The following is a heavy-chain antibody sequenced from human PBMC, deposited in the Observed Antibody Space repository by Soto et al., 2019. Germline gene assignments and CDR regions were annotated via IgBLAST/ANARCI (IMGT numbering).Heavy chain of an antibody. J-gene: IGHJ1*01. V-gene: IGHV1-46*01. CDR1: GYKFTTYF. Sequence: QVQLVQSGAELKKPGASVKVACKASGYKFTTYFIHWERQAPGQGLEWMGMIHPSGDTGYAQKFRGRVTMTIDTSTTTAYMELRNLTSEDTAVYFSVRGYCTTSPCSGDFQFWGQRTLVTVSS. CDR3: VRGYCTTSPCSGDFQF. CDR2: IHPSGDT. D-gene: IGHD2-15*01.